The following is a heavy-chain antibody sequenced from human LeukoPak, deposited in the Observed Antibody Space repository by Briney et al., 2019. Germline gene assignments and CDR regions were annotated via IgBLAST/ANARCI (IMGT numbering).Heavy chain of an antibody. V-gene: IGHV3-74*01. CDR1: GFTFSTYW. CDR2: INSDGSST. CDR3: ARSFRSSGSENFDY. D-gene: IGHD3-10*01. J-gene: IGHJ4*02. Sequence: GGSLRLSCAASGFTFSTYWMHWVRQAPGKGLVWVSRINSDGSSTSYADSVKGRFTISRDNAKNTLYLQMNSLRAEDTAVYYCARSFRSSGSENFDYWGQGTLVTVSS.